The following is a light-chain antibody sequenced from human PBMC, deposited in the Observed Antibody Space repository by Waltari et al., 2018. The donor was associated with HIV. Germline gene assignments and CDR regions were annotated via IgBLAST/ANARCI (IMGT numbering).Light chain of an antibody. CDR3: QSFDSSLSSSVV. Sequence: QSVLTQAPSVSVAPGQRVTISCSGSSSNIGAGYAVHWYQQRPGTAPKLLIYGATNRPSGVPDRFSGSKSGTSASLVITGLQADDEADYYCQSFDSSLSSSVVFGGGTKLTVL. J-gene: IGLJ2*01. V-gene: IGLV1-40*01. CDR1: SSNIGAGYA. CDR2: GAT.